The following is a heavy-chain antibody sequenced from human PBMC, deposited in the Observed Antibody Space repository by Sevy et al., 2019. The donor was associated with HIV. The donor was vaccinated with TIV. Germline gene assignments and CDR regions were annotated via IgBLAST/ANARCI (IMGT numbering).Heavy chain of an antibody. CDR1: GFTFSSYW. CDR3: AREGDGYNLGYYYYYMYV. V-gene: IGHV3-7*03. D-gene: IGHD5-12*01. CDR2: IKQDGSEK. J-gene: IGHJ6*03. Sequence: GGSLRLSCAASGFTFSSYWMSWVRQAPGKGLEWVANIKQDGSEKYYVDSVKGRFTISRDNAKNSLYLQMNSLRAEDTAVYYCAREGDGYNLGYYYYYMYVWGKGTTVTVSS.